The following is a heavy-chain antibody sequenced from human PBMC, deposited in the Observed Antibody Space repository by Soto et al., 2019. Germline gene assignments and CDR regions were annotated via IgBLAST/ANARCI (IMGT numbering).Heavy chain of an antibody. V-gene: IGHV4-34*01. J-gene: IGHJ4*02. CDR3: ARVVGSSGDYFDY. D-gene: IGHD3-10*01. Sequence: QVQLQQWGGGLSKPSETLSLTCAVYGGSFSGHYWSWIRQPPGKGLEWIGEINHSGSTNYNPSLKSRVTISVDTSQNQFSLKLSSVTAADTAVYYCARVVGSSGDYFDYWGQGTLVTVSS. CDR1: GGSFSGHY. CDR2: INHSGST.